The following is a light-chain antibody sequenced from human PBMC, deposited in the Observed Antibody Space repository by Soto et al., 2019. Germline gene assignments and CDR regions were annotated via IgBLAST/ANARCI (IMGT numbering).Light chain of an antibody. J-gene: IGKJ5*01. Sequence: EIVLTQSPGTLSLSPGERATLSFSASQSVSSSYLAWYQQKPGQAPRLLIYGASSRATGIPDRFSGSGSGTDFTLTISRLESEDFAVYYCQQYGSSPPTFGQGTRLEIK. V-gene: IGKV3-20*01. CDR1: QSVSSSY. CDR2: GAS. CDR3: QQYGSSPPT.